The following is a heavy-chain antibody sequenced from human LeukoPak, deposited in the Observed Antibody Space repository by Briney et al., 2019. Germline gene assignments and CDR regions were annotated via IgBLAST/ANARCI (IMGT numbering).Heavy chain of an antibody. D-gene: IGHD3-22*01. J-gene: IGHJ6*03. Sequence: PGGSLRLSCVASGFILSSSYMCWVRQAPGKGLEWVSVIYSGGTTYYAESVRGRFTTSRDNSKNTLYLQIDSLRVEDTAVYYCARDGNYYDRSGSYFRDYYMEVWGAGTTVTVSS. V-gene: IGHV3-53*01. CDR3: ARDGNYYDRSGSYFRDYYMEV. CDR2: IYSGGTT. CDR1: GFILSSSY.